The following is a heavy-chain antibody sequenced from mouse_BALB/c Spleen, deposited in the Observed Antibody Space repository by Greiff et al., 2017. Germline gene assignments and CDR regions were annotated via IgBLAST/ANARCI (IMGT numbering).Heavy chain of an antibody. D-gene: IGHD2-1*01. CDR2: IDPANGNT. V-gene: IGHV14-3*02. CDR1: GFNIKDTY. Sequence: EVKLMESGAELVKPGASVKLSCTASGFNIKDTYMHWVKQRPEQGLEWIGRIDPANGNTKYDPKFQGKATITADTSSNTAYLQLSSLTSEDTAVYYCARYGNYAAWFAYWGQGTLVTVSA. J-gene: IGHJ3*01. CDR3: ARYGNYAAWFAY.